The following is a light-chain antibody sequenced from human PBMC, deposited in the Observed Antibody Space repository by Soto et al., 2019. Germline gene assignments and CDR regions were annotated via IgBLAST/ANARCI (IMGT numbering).Light chain of an antibody. CDR1: QSISTS. CDR3: QHCDSYWT. Sequence: DIQMTQSPSTLSASVGDRVIITCRASQSISTSLAWYQQKPGKAPKVLIYKASSLESGVPSRFSGSGSGTEFTLTISSLQPDDFATYYCQHCDSYWTFGQGTNVEIK. CDR2: KAS. J-gene: IGKJ1*01. V-gene: IGKV1-5*03.